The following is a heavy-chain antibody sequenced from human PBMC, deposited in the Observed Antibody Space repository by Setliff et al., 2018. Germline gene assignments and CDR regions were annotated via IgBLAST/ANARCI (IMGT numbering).Heavy chain of an antibody. V-gene: IGHV1-2*06. J-gene: IGHJ4*02. Sequence: ASVKVSCKTSGYPFTDYYIHWVRQAPGQGLEWMGRINPNSGGTNYAQKFQGRVTMTRDTSISTAYMELSRLTSDDTAVYYCARDWRDYGAMGYWGQGTLVTVSS. CDR1: GYPFTDYY. CDR2: INPNSGGT. D-gene: IGHD4-17*01. CDR3: ARDWRDYGAMGY.